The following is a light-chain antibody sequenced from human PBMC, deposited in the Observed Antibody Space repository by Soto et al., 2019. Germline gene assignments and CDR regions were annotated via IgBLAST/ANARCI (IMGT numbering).Light chain of an antibody. CDR3: SSYTTSSTWV. CDR2: EVS. Sequence: QSALTQPASVSGSPGQSITISCTGTSSDVGGYNYVSWYQQHPGKAPKLIIYEVSNRPSGVSNRFSGSKSGNTASLTISGLQAEDEADYYCSSYTTSSTWVFGGGPKVTVL. J-gene: IGLJ3*02. V-gene: IGLV2-14*01. CDR1: SSDVGGYNY.